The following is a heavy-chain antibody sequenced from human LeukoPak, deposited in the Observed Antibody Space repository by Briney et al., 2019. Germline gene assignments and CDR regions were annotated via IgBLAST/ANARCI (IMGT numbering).Heavy chain of an antibody. CDR2: MSYDGSNK. D-gene: IGHD3-16*01. J-gene: IGHJ4*02. Sequence: PGGSLRLSCAASGFTFSSYGMHWVRQAPGEGLEWVAVMSYDGSNKYHADSVKGRFTISRDNSKNTLYLQMNYVRAGDTAIYYCAYTNHLTYWGQGTLVTVSS. CDR1: GFTFSSYG. V-gene: IGHV3-30*03. CDR3: AYTNHLTY.